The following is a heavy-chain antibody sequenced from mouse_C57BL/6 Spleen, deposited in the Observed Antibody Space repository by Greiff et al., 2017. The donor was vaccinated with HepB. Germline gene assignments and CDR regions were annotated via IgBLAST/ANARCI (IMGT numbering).Heavy chain of an antibody. CDR3: ARALSSLGKAMDY. V-gene: IGHV1-59*01. CDR1: GYTFTSYW. D-gene: IGHD1-1*01. CDR2: IDPSDSYT. J-gene: IGHJ4*01. Sequence: QVQLQQPGAELVRPGTSVKLSCKASGYTFTSYWMHWVKQRPGQGLEWIGVIDPSDSYTNYNQKFKGKATLTVDTSSSTAYMQLSSLTSEDSAVYYWARALSSLGKAMDYWGQGTSVTVSS.